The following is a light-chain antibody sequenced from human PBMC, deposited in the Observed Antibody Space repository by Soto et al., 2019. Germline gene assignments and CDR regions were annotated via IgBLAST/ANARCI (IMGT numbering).Light chain of an antibody. Sequence: QSVLTQPPSVSAAPGQRVTISCTGSSSNIGAGYEAHWYQQVPGTAPKLLIYENNNRPSGLPDRFSGSKSGTSASLAITGLQAEDEAEYYCQSYDSSLSGYVFGTGTKLTVL. J-gene: IGLJ1*01. CDR2: ENN. V-gene: IGLV1-40*01. CDR3: QSYDSSLSGYV. CDR1: SSNIGAGYE.